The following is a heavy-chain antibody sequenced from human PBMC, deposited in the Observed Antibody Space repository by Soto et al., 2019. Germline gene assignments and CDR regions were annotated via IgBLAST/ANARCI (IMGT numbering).Heavy chain of an antibody. V-gene: IGHV3-23*01. J-gene: IGHJ3*02. Sequence: EVQLLESGGGLVQPGGSLRLSCAASGFTFSSYAMSWVRQAPGKGLEXXXXISGSGGSTYYADSVKGRFTISRDNSQXXXXXXXXXXXXXXXXXXXXXXXXXXXXXXXXXXXXDIWGQGTMVTVSS. CDR1: GFTFSSYA. CDR2: ISGSGGST. CDR3: XXXXXXXXXXXXXXXXDI.